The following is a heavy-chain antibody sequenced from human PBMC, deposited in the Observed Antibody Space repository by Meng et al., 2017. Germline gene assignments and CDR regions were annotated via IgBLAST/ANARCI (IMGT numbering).Heavy chain of an antibody. CDR3: ARVGGDYDWYFDL. CDR1: GITFSSYD. Sequence: EGHLGGCGDGFVPPGGSLRHSCADSGITFSSYDMHWVRQDTGKGLEWVSAIGTAGDTYYPGSVKGRFTISRENAQNSLYLQMNSLRAGDTAVYYCARVGGDYDWYFDLWGRGTLVTVS. J-gene: IGHJ2*01. V-gene: IGHV3-13*01. CDR2: IGTAGDT. D-gene: IGHD4-17*01.